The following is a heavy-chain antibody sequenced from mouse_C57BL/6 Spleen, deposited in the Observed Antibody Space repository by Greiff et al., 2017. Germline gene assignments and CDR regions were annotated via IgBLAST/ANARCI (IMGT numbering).Heavy chain of an antibody. D-gene: IGHD1-1*01. CDR3: ARSPRITTVEATDFDY. J-gene: IGHJ2*01. CDR2: IDPSDSYT. V-gene: IGHV1-69*01. Sequence: QVQLQQPGAELVMPGASVKLSCKASGYTFTSYWMHWVKQRPGQGLEWIGEIDPSDSYTNYNQKFKGKSTLTVDKSSSTAYMQLSSLTSEDSAVYYCARSPRITTVEATDFDYWGQGTTLTVSS. CDR1: GYTFTSYW.